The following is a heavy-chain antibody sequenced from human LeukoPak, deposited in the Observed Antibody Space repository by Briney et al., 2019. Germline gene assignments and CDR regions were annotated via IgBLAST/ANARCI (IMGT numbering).Heavy chain of an antibody. V-gene: IGHV4-59*08. J-gene: IGHJ4*02. Sequence: SETLSLTCTVSGGSISSYYWSWIRQPPGKGLEWIGYIYYSGSTNYNPSLKSQVTISLDTSKNQFSLKLSSVTAADTAVYYCARAPYSSSWYYTDYWGQGTLVTVSS. CDR3: ARAPYSSSWYYTDY. CDR1: GGSISSYY. CDR2: IYYSGST. D-gene: IGHD6-13*01.